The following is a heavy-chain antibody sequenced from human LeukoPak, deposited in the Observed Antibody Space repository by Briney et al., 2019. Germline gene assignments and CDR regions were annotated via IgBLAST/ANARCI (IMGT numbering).Heavy chain of an antibody. CDR2: ISWNSGSI. V-gene: IGHV3-9*03. J-gene: IGHJ3*02. CDR3: AKGHTRFLEWFTDAFDI. D-gene: IGHD3-3*01. CDR1: GFTFDDYA. Sequence: GRSLRFSCAASGFTFDDYATHWVRQAPGKGLEWVSGISWNSGSIGYADSVKGRFTISRDNAKNSLYLQMNSLRAEDMALYYCAKGHTRFLEWFTDAFDIWGQGTMVTVSS.